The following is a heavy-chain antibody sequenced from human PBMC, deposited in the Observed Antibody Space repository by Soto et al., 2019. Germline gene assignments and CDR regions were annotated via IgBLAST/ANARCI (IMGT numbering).Heavy chain of an antibody. V-gene: IGHV3-11*01. CDR1: GFTFSDYY. CDR3: ARVEGGYYIPY. D-gene: IGHD2-15*01. CDR2: ISRGGRTI. J-gene: IGHJ4*02. Sequence: PGGSLRLSCAASGFTFSDYYMSWIRQAPGKGLEWVSYISRGGRTIYYADSVKGRFTISRDNANNSLYLQMNSLRAEDTAVYYCARVEGGYYIPYWGQGTLVTVSS.